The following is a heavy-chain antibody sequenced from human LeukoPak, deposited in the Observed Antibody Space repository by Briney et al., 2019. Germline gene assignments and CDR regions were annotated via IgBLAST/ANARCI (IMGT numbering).Heavy chain of an antibody. D-gene: IGHD6-19*01. J-gene: IGHJ4*02. V-gene: IGHV1-69*02. Sequence: ASVKVSCKASGGTFSSYTISWVRQAPGQGLEWMGRIIPILGIANYAQKFQGRVTITADKSTSTAYVELSSLRSEDTAVYYCARAGAIAVAGTFDYWGQGTLVTVSS. CDR3: ARAGAIAVAGTFDY. CDR1: GGTFSSYT. CDR2: IIPILGIA.